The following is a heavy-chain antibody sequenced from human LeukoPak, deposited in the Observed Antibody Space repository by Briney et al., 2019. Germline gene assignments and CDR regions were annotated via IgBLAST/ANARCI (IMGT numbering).Heavy chain of an antibody. Sequence: GGSLRLSCVASGFAFSSYEMNWVRQAPGKGLEWVSYISSSGSTIYYADSMKGRFTISRDNAKNSLFLQMNTLTAEDTAVYYCARGALHVFDYWGQGTPVTVSS. D-gene: IGHD3-10*02. CDR2: ISSSGSTI. V-gene: IGHV3-48*03. J-gene: IGHJ4*02. CDR1: GFAFSSYE. CDR3: ARGALHVFDY.